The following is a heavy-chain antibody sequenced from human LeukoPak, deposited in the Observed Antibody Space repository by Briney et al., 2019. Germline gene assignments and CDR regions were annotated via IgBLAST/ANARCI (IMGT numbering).Heavy chain of an antibody. V-gene: IGHV1-2*06. D-gene: IGHD6-6*01. Sequence: ASVKVSCKASGYTFTGYYKHWVRQAPGQGLEWMGRINPNSGGTNYAQKFQGRVTMTRDTSISTAYMELSRLRSDDTAVYYCARDQSSSPRGGYYYYYYGMDVWGQGTTVTVSS. CDR2: INPNSGGT. CDR1: GYTFTGYY. J-gene: IGHJ6*02. CDR3: ARDQSSSPRGGYYYYYYGMDV.